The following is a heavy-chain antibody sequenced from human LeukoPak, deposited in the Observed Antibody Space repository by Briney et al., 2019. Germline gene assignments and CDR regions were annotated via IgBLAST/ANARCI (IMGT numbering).Heavy chain of an antibody. CDR1: GYTFTGYY. CDR3: ARVPSYYDSSGYLYYFDY. J-gene: IGHJ4*02. Sequence: GASVKVSCKASGYTFTGYYMHWVRQAPGQGLEWMGWINPNSGGTNYAQKFQGRVTMTRDTSISTAYMELSRLRSDDTAVYYCARVPSYYDSSGYLYYFDYWGQGTLVTVSS. CDR2: INPNSGGT. D-gene: IGHD3-22*01. V-gene: IGHV1-2*02.